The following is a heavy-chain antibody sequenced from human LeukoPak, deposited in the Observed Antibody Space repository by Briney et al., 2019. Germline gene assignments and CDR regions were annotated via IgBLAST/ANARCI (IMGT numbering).Heavy chain of an antibody. CDR1: GGSISSYY. CDR2: IYYSGST. V-gene: IGHV4-59*01. J-gene: IGHJ3*02. Sequence: SETLSLTCTVSGGSISSYYWSWIRQPPGKGLEWIGYIYYSGSTNYNPSLKSRVTISVDTSKNQFSLKLSSVTAADTAVYYCASNSGSYSTTIAFDIWGQGTMVTASS. D-gene: IGHD1-26*01. CDR3: ASNSGSYSTTIAFDI.